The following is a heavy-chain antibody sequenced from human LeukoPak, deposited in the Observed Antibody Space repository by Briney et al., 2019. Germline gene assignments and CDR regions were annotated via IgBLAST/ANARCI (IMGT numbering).Heavy chain of an antibody. CDR2: YSRGGT. Sequence: GGSLRLSCAVSGFSVSNNYMNWVRQAPGKGLEWVSLYSRGGTSYADSVKGRFTISRDNAKNTLYLQMNSLRAEDTAVYYCARRVVVPAAPYYFDYWGQGTLVTVSS. V-gene: IGHV3-53*01. CDR1: GFSVSNNY. J-gene: IGHJ4*02. CDR3: ARRVVVPAAPYYFDY. D-gene: IGHD2-2*01.